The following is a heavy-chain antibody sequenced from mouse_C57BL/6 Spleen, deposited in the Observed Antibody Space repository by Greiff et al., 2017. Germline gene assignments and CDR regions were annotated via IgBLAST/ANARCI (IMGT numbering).Heavy chain of an antibody. CDR3: TRVPLYDPAWFAY. Sequence: DVMLVESGEGLVKPGGSLKLSCAASGFTFSSYAMSWVRQTPEKRLEWVAYISSGGDYIYYADTVKGRFTIARDNARNTLYLQMSRLKSEDTAIYYCTRVPLYDPAWFAYWGQGTLVTVSA. J-gene: IGHJ3*01. CDR1: GFTFSSYA. CDR2: ISSGGDYI. V-gene: IGHV5-9-1*02. D-gene: IGHD1-3*01.